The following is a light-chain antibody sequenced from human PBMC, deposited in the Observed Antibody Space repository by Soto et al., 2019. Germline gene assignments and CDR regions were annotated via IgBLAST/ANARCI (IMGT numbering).Light chain of an antibody. Sequence: DIQMTQSPSSLSASVGDRVTITCRASQSISSYLNWYQQKPGKAPRLLIYAASNLQSGVPSRFSGSGSGTDFPLTISSLQPEDFATYYCQQSYSTPLTFGGGTKVDIK. J-gene: IGKJ4*01. CDR2: AAS. CDR3: QQSYSTPLT. CDR1: QSISSY. V-gene: IGKV1-39*01.